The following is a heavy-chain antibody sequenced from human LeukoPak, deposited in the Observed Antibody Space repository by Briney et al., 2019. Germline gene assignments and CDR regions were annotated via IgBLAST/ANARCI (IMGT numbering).Heavy chain of an antibody. CDR3: AKGPGRLYGMDV. Sequence: GGSLRLSCVASGFTFSTYALSWVRQAPGKGLEWVSAISSSGGSPYYADSVNGRFTISRDNSKNTLYLQMNSLRAEDTALYYCAKGPGRLYGMDVWGQGTTVTVSS. CDR2: ISSSGGSP. V-gene: IGHV3-23*01. D-gene: IGHD2-21*01. CDR1: GFTFSTYA. J-gene: IGHJ6*02.